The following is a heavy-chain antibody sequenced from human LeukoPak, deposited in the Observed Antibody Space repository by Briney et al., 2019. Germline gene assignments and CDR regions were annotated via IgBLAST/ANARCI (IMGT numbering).Heavy chain of an antibody. J-gene: IGHJ4*02. V-gene: IGHV3-7*01. CDR3: ASGAMYSSGWSPGDYFDY. CDR1: GFTFSSYW. CDR2: IKQDGSEK. D-gene: IGHD6-19*01. Sequence: PGGSLRLSCAASGFTFSSYWMSWVRQAPGKGLEWVANIKQDGSEKYYVDSVKGRFTISRDNAKNSLYLQMNSLRAEDTAVYYCASGAMYSSGWSPGDYFDYWGQGTLVTVSS.